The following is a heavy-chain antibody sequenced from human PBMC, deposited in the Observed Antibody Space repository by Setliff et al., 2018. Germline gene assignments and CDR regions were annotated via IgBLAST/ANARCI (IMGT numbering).Heavy chain of an antibody. CDR1: GGSVGNSYYY. J-gene: IGHJ4*02. Sequence: SETLSLTCTVPGGSVGNSYYYWTWIRQSPGKGLEWVGEINHRGSTNYNPSLKSRVTMSVDTSKNQFSLKLSSVTAADTAVYYCARGGTYRYFDYWGQGTLVTVSS. V-gene: IGHV4-39*07. CDR2: INHRGST. CDR3: ARGGTYRYFDY.